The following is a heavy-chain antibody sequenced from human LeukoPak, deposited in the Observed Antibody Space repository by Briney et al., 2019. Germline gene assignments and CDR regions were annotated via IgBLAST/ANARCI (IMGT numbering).Heavy chain of an antibody. J-gene: IGHJ2*01. D-gene: IGHD6-19*01. CDR3: AREVAGSENWYFDL. V-gene: IGHV4-38-2*02. CDR1: GYSISSGYY. Sequence: SETLSLTCAVSGYSISSGYYWGWIRQPPGQGLEWIGSIYHSGSTYYNPSLKSRVTISVDTSKNQFSLKLSSVAAADTAVYYCAREVAGSENWYFDLRGRGTLVTVSS. CDR2: IYHSGST.